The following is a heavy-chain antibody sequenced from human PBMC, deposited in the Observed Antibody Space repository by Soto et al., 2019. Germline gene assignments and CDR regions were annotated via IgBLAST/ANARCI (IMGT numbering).Heavy chain of an antibody. J-gene: IGHJ4*02. V-gene: IGHV3-15*07. CDR1: DFILSDAW. CDR2: IKSKAHGGTT. CDR3: ASYRDSSGLRRYDY. Sequence: EVQLEESGGGLIKPGESLTLSCAASDFILSDAWMKWVRQAPGKGLEWVGRIKSKAHGGTTDYAAPLKGRFTILRDDSKNTLYLQMNSQKTEDTARYYCASYRDSSGLRRYDYWGQGALVTVSS. D-gene: IGHD3-22*01.